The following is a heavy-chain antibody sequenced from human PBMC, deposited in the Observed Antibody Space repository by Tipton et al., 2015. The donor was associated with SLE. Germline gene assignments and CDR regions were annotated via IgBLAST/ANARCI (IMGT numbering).Heavy chain of an antibody. J-gene: IGHJ4*02. CDR3: ARRWDY. Sequence: TLSLTCTVSCGFTSSHYWSWIRQPPGKGLEWIGYIYYSGSTNYNPSPKSRVTISVDTSKNQLSLKLSSVTAADTAVYYCARRWDYWGPGTLVTVSS. CDR2: IYYSGST. CDR1: CGFTSSHY. V-gene: IGHV4-59*11.